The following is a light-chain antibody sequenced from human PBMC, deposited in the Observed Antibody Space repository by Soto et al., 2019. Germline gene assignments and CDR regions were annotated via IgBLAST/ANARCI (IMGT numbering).Light chain of an antibody. CDR1: QSVSNN. CDR3: QQHNDWPLT. V-gene: IGKV3-15*01. Sequence: EIVMTQSPATLSVSPGERVTLSCRASQSVSNNLAWYQQKPGQAPRLLIYGATATATGIPARFSGSGSGTEFTLTISGLHSEDFAVYYCQQHNDWPLTFGGGTKVEIK. J-gene: IGKJ4*01. CDR2: GAT.